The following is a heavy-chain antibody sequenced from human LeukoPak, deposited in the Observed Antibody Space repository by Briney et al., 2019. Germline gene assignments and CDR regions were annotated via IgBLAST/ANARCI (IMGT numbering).Heavy chain of an antibody. CDR3: ATPPLRWPVKGGYYFDY. CDR1: GYTLTELS. J-gene: IGHJ4*02. V-gene: IGHV1-24*01. D-gene: IGHD4-23*01. Sequence: ASVKVSCKVSGYTLTELSMHWVRQAPGKGLEWMGGFDPEDGETIYAQKFQGRVTMTEDTSTDTAYMELSSLRSEDTAVYYCATPPLRWPVKGGYYFDYWGQGTLVTVSS. CDR2: FDPEDGET.